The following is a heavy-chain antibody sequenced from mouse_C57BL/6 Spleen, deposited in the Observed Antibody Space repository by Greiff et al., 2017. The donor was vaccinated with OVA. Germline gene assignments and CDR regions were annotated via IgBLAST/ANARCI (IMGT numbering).Heavy chain of an antibody. Sequence: EVKLMESEGGLVQPGSSMKLSCTASGFTFSDYYMAWVRPVPEKGLEWVANINYDGSSTYYLDSLKSRFIISRDNAKNILYLQMSSLKSEDTATYYCARGDGYYYAMDYWGQGTSVTVSS. CDR1: GFTFSDYY. V-gene: IGHV5-16*01. CDR2: INYDGSST. D-gene: IGHD2-3*01. CDR3: ARGDGYYYAMDY. J-gene: IGHJ4*01.